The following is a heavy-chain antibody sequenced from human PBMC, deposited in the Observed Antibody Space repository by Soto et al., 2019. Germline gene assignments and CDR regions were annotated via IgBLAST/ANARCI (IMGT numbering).Heavy chain of an antibody. CDR1: GGSISSSNW. CDR2: IYHSGST. J-gene: IGHJ4*02. D-gene: IGHD3-22*01. V-gene: IGHV4-4*02. Sequence: SETLSLTCAVSGGSISSSNWWSWVRQPPGKGLEWIGEIYHSGSTNYNPSLKSRVTISVDKSKNQFSLKLSSVTAADTAVYYCARVAYYYDSSGYSTTPFDYWGQGTLVTVSS. CDR3: ARVAYYYDSSGYSTTPFDY.